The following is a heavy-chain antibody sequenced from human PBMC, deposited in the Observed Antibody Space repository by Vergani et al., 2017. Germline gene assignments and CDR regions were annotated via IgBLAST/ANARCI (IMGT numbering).Heavy chain of an antibody. D-gene: IGHD3-16*01. CDR3: ARDSGGYVWGSYEAWFDP. V-gene: IGHV4-59*02. CDR1: GASVNSYY. J-gene: IGHJ5*02. Sequence: QVKLQESGPGLVKPSETLSLTCTVSGASVNSYYWSWIRQPPGKGLEWMGYVSFRGDTLYDPSVKGRMTISLNTSSNQFSLYLTSVTAADTAVYYCARDSGGYVWGSYEAWFDPWGQGTLVTVSS. CDR2: VSFRGDT.